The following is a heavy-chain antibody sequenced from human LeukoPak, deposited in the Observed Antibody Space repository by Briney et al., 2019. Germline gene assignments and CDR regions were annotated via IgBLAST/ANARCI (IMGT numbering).Heavy chain of an antibody. CDR3: ARYALNASGGAGGFDI. CDR1: GFPFNGQY. D-gene: IGHD3-10*01. Sequence: ASVKVSCTASGFPFNGQYMHWVRQAPGQGPEWMGCINPNSGGASFAPKFQGRVTMTRDTSMSTAYMELSRLRSDDTAVYHCARYALNASGGAGGFDIWGQGTMVTVSS. J-gene: IGHJ3*02. V-gene: IGHV1-2*02. CDR2: INPNSGGA.